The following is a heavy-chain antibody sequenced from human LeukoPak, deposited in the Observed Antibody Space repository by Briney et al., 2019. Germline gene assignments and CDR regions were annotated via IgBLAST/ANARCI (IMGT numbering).Heavy chain of an antibody. V-gene: IGHV3-21*01. Sequence: PGGSLRLSCAASGFTFSSYTMNWARQAPGKGLEWVSSISSSSYIYYADSVKGRFTISRDNAKNSLYLQMNSLRDEDTAVYYCARDREGDYIWGSYRPDWFDPWGQGTLVSVSS. CDR2: ISSSSYI. CDR1: GFTFSSYT. J-gene: IGHJ5*02. D-gene: IGHD3-16*02. CDR3: ARDREGDYIWGSYRPDWFDP.